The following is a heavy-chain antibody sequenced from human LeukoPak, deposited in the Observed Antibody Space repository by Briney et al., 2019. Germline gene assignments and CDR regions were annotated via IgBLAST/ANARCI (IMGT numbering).Heavy chain of an antibody. Sequence: GGSLRLSCAASGFTFSSYGMHWVRQAPGKGLEWVANIKQDGSEKYYVDSVKGRFTISRDNAKNSLYLQMNSLRAEDTAVYYCAREVMGYFDYWGQGTLVTVSS. CDR1: GFTFSSYG. CDR2: IKQDGSEK. V-gene: IGHV3-7*01. CDR3: AREVMGYFDY. J-gene: IGHJ4*02.